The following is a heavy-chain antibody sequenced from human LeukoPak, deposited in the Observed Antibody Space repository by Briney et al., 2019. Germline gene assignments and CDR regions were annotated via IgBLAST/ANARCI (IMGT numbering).Heavy chain of an antibody. J-gene: IGHJ4*02. CDR2: IYYSGST. CDR1: GGSISSYN. Sequence: PTATLSLTCTATGGSISSYNWSWFRQPPGKGQEWIGYIYYSGSTNYNPSLKSRVTISVDTSKNQFSLKLSSVTAADTAVYYCARTSVAGSSRFDYWVQGTLVTVSS. CDR3: ARTSVAGSSRFDY. V-gene: IGHV4-59*13. D-gene: IGHD6-6*01.